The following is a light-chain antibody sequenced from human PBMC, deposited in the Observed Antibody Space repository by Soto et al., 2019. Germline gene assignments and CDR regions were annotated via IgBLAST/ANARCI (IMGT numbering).Light chain of an antibody. CDR2: GAS. V-gene: IGKV3-20*01. CDR1: QSVSSSF. J-gene: IGKJ4*01. CDR3: QQYDNSPLT. Sequence: EIVLTQSPGTLSFSPGERATLSCRASQSVSSSFLAWYQQKTGQAPRLLIYGASSRATGIPDRLSGSGSGTDFTLTISRMEPEDFAVYYCQQYDNSPLTFGGGTKVAIK.